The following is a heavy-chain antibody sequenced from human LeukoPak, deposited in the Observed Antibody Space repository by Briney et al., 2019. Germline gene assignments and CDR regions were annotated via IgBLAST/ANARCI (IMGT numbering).Heavy chain of an antibody. V-gene: IGHV3-74*01. CDR1: GLAFSAYK. Sequence: GGSLRLSCAASGLAFSAYKMHWVRQAPRKGLVWVSRISTDGYTTDYADFVQGRFTASRDNTKNTWSLEMNSLRAEDTAAYYCVVGGSPGYWGQGTLVTVSS. CDR2: ISTDGYTT. D-gene: IGHD2-15*01. J-gene: IGHJ4*02. CDR3: VVGGSPGY.